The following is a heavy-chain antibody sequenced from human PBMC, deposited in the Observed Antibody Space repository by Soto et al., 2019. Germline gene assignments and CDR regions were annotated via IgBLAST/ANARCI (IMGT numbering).Heavy chain of an antibody. CDR3: TTGLYYDILTDAFDI. V-gene: IGHV3-15*01. Sequence: PGGSLRLSCAASGFTFSNAWMSWVRQAPGKGLEWVGRIKSKTDGGTTDYAAPVKGRFTISRDDSKNTLYLQMNSLKTEDTAVYYCTTGLYYDILTDAFDIWGQGTMVTVSS. CDR2: IKSKTDGGTT. CDR1: GFTFSNAW. J-gene: IGHJ3*02. D-gene: IGHD3-9*01.